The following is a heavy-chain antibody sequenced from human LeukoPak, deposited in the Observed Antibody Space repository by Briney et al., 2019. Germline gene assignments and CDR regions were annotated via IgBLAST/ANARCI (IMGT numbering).Heavy chain of an antibody. V-gene: IGHV1-2*02. CDR1: GYTFTGYY. CDR3: ARGSASRGYYYYYYMDV. D-gene: IGHD3-16*01. Sequence: ASVKVSCKASGYTFTGYYMHWVRQAPGQGLEWMGWTNPNSGGTNYAQKFQGRVTMTRDTSISTAYMELSRLRSDDTAVYYCARGSASRGYYYYYYMDVWGKGTTVTVSS. CDR2: TNPNSGGT. J-gene: IGHJ6*03.